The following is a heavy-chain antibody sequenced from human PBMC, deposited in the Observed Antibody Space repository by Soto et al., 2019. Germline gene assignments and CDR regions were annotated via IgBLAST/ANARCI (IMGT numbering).Heavy chain of an antibody. J-gene: IGHJ4*02. Sequence: QLQLQESGPGLVKPSETLSLTCTVSVGSISSSSYYWGWIRQPPGKGLEWIGSIYYSGSTYYNPSLKSRVTISVDTSKNQFSLKLSSVTAADTAVYYCARQDTARFDYWGQGTLVTVSS. CDR2: IYYSGST. V-gene: IGHV4-39*01. D-gene: IGHD5-18*01. CDR1: VGSISSSSYY. CDR3: ARQDTARFDY.